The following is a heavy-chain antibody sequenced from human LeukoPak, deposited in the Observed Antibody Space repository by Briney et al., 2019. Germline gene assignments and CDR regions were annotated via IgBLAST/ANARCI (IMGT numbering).Heavy chain of an antibody. J-gene: IGHJ5*02. V-gene: IGHV4-34*01. Sequence: SETLSLTCAVYGGSFSGYYWSWIRQPPGKGLEWIGSIYHSGSTYYNPSLKSRVTISVDTSKNQFSLKLSSVTAADTAVYYCARALGGAAAGKSGHWFDPWGQGTLVTVSS. D-gene: IGHD6-13*01. CDR1: GGSFSGYY. CDR3: ARALGGAAAGKSGHWFDP. CDR2: IYHSGST.